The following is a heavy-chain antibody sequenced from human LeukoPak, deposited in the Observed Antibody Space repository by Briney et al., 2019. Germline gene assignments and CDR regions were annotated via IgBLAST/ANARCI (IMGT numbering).Heavy chain of an antibody. CDR2: IKEDGSEN. J-gene: IGHJ5*01. V-gene: IGHV3-7*01. Sequence: GGSLRLSCVASGFTFSDYWMSWVRQAPGKGLEWVANIKEDGSENYYVDSVRGRFTISRDNAKNSLYLQMNSLRAEDTAVYYCAREGGYCSGGSCRWFDSWGQGSLVTVSS. D-gene: IGHD2-15*01. CDR1: GFTFSDYW. CDR3: AREGGYCSGGSCRWFDS.